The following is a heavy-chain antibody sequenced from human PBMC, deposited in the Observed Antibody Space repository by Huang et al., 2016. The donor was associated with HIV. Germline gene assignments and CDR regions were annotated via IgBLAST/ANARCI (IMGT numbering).Heavy chain of an antibody. J-gene: IGHJ4*02. D-gene: IGHD6-6*01. V-gene: IGHV1-2*02. CDR2: INPKRGGT. CDR1: GYTFTDSN. CDR3: ARGWSFGSSTSPAD. Sequence: QVQLVQSGAEVKNPGASVRVSCKASGYTFTDSNIHWVRQAPGEGLGWMGWINPKRGGTIYAQRFQGRVTMTRDTTISTVHMDLRRIQSDDTAVYFCARGWSFGSSTSPADWGQGTLVTVSS.